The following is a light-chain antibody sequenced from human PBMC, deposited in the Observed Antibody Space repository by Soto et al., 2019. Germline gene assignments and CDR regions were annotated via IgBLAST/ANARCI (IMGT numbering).Light chain of an antibody. CDR3: QSYYSSHYV. V-gene: IGLV1-40*01. CDR2: GNS. CDR1: SSNIGAGYD. J-gene: IGLJ1*01. Sequence: QSVLTQPPSVSGAPVQRVTISCTWSSSNIGAGYDVHWYQQLPGTAPKLLIYGNSNRPSGVPDRFSGSKSGTSASLAITGLRAEDEADYYCQSYYSSHYVFGTGTKAPS.